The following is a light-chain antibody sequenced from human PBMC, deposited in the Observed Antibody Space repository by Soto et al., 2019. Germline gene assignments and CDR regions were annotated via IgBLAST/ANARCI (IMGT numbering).Light chain of an antibody. J-gene: IGLJ2*01. CDR3: QSYDSSLSAVV. CDR1: SSNIGAGFY. CDR2: DNN. V-gene: IGLV1-40*01. Sequence: QSVLTQPPSVSGAPGQRVAISCTGSSSNIGAGFYVHWYQQFPGTAPKLLIYDNNNRASGVPDRFSGSKSGASASLAITGLQAEDEADYYCQSYDSSLSAVVFGGGTQLTVL.